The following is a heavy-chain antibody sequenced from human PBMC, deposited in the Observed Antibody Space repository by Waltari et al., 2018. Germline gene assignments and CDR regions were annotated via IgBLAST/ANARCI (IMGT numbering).Heavy chain of an antibody. V-gene: IGHV1-18*01. Sequence: QVQLVQSGPEVKKPGASVKVSCKTSGYTFINYGSSWVRQAPGQGLEWMGWISAYSGKTDFTQKFQGRLTMTTDTSTNTGYMELTSLTSDDTAVYYCARYYDFWGGFSSFDYWGQGTLVTVSS. CDR3: ARYYDFWGGFSSFDY. CDR2: ISAYSGKT. CDR1: GYTFINYG. D-gene: IGHD3-3*01. J-gene: IGHJ4*02.